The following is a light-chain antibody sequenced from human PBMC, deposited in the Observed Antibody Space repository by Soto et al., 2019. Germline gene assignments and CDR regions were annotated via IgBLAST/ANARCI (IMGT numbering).Light chain of an antibody. CDR2: GAS. Sequence: FTPTPSTLSFSPGERATLSCRASQSVSSSYLAWYQQKPGQAPRLLIYGASSRATGIPDRFSGSGSGTDFTLTISRLEPEDFAVYYCQQYGSSPRTFGQGTKVDIK. CDR1: QSVSSSY. V-gene: IGKV3-20*01. J-gene: IGKJ1*01. CDR3: QQYGSSPRT.